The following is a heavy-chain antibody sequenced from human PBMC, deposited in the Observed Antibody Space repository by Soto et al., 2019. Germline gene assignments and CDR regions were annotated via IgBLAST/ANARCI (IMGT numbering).Heavy chain of an antibody. CDR3: TTPSDYDFWSGKENSDAFDI. Sequence: PGGSLRLSCAASVFTFSNAWMNWVRQAPGKGLEWVGRIKSKTDGGTTDYAAPVKGRFTISRDDSKNTLYLQMNSLKTEDTAVYYCTTPSDYDFWSGKENSDAFDIWGQGTMVTVSS. CDR1: VFTFSNAW. J-gene: IGHJ3*02. CDR2: IKSKTDGGTT. D-gene: IGHD3-3*01. V-gene: IGHV3-15*07.